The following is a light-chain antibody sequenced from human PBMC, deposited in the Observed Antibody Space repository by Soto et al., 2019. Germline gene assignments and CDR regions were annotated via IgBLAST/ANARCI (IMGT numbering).Light chain of an antibody. V-gene: IGKV2-30*01. Sequence: DVVMTQSPLSLPVTLGQPASISCRSSQSLIYSDGIAYLNWFHQRPGQSPRRLIYKVSNRDSGVPDRFSGRGSGTDFTMTISRVEAEDVGVYYCMQGTHWPPTFGRGTKVEIK. CDR2: KVS. CDR3: MQGTHWPPT. J-gene: IGKJ1*01. CDR1: QSLIYSDGIAY.